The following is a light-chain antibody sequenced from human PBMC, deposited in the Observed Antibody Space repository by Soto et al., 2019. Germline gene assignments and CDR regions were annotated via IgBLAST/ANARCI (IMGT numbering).Light chain of an antibody. V-gene: IGKV1-39*01. Sequence: DIQMTQSPSSLSASVGDRVTITCRASRTIAGYVNWYQQRPGEAPNLLIYAASSLQSGLPSRFRGSGSGTDFTLTINSLQPEDFATFYCQQTYSTPGTFGQGTKVDIK. J-gene: IGKJ1*01. CDR3: QQTYSTPGT. CDR1: RTIAGY. CDR2: AAS.